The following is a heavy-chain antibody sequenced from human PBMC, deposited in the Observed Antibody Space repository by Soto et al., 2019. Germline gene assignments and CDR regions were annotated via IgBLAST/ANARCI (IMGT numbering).Heavy chain of an antibody. V-gene: IGHV3-30-3*01. Sequence: QVQLVESGGGVVQPGRSLRLSCAASGFTFSSYVMHWVRQAPGKGLEWVAVVSYDGTITYYADSVKGRFTISRDNSKNTLYLQMNSLRTEDTAVYYCATTRVGPCSSSICFSGIFDGMDVWGQGTTVTVSS. CDR3: ATTRVGPCSSSICFSGIFDGMDV. CDR1: GFTFSSYV. D-gene: IGHD2-2*01. CDR2: VSYDGTIT. J-gene: IGHJ6*02.